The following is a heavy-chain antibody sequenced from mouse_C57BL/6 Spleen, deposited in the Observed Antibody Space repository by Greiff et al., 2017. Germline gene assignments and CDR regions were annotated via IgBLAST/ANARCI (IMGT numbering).Heavy chain of an antibody. V-gene: IGHV1-53*01. J-gene: IGHJ2*01. Sequence: QVQLQQSGAELVKPGASVKLSCKASGYTFTSYWMHWVKQRPGQGLEWIGNINPSNGGTNYNEKFKSKATLTVDKSSSTAYIHLSSLTSEDAAVYYCARNYYVSSDGWGQGTTLTVAS. CDR3: ARNYYVSSDG. CDR1: GYTFTSYW. CDR2: INPSNGGT. D-gene: IGHD1-1*01.